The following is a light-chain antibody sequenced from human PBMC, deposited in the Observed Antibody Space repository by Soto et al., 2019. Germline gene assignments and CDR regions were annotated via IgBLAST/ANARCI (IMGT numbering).Light chain of an antibody. CDR3: QKYNSVPL. Sequence: DIQMTQSPSSLSASVGDRVTITCRASQGINNYVAWYQQKPGKAPKLLIYAASTLQSGVPSRFSVSGFGTDYTFPISSLLPEDVATYFCQKYNSVPLFGPGTRVDIK. CDR1: QGINNY. V-gene: IGKV1-27*01. CDR2: AAS. J-gene: IGKJ3*01.